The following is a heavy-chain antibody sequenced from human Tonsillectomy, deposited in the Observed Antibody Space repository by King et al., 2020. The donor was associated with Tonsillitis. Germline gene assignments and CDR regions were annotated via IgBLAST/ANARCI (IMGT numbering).Heavy chain of an antibody. D-gene: IGHD1-26*01. CDR3: AHRRQGSGSYVADY. CDR1: GFSLSTSGVG. V-gene: IGHV2-5*02. Sequence: TLKESGPTLVKPTQTLTLTCTFSGFSLSTSGVGVGWIRQPPGKSLEWLALIYWDDVKRYSPSLKTRLTLTKDTSKNQLVLTMTNMGPVDTATYYCAHRRQGSGSYVADYWGQGTLVTVSS. J-gene: IGHJ4*02. CDR2: IYWDDVK.